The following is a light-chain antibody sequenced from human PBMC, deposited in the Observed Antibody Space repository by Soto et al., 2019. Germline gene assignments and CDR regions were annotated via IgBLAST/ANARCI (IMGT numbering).Light chain of an antibody. CDR2: RNN. CDR1: GSNIGNNF. Sequence: QSVLTQPTSASGTPGQRVTISCSGSGSNIGNNFVYWYQQLPGMAPRLLISRNNQRPSGVPDRFSASKSGTSASLAISGLRSEDEADYYCAAWDDSLTGFYVFGTGTKLTVL. CDR3: AAWDDSLTGFYV. J-gene: IGLJ1*01. V-gene: IGLV1-47*01.